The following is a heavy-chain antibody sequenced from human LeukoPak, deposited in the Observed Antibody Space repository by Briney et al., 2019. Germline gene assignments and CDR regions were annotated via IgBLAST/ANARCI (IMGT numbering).Heavy chain of an antibody. Sequence: ASVKVSCKACGYPFTGHYMHWVRQAPGQGLEWMGWINPNSGGTDYAQKFQGRVTMTRDTSISTAYMELSRLRSDDTAVYYCAIGIITMIVVDPFLDYWGQGTLVTVSS. V-gene: IGHV1-2*02. D-gene: IGHD3-22*01. CDR1: GYPFTGHY. CDR2: INPNSGGT. CDR3: AIGIITMIVVDPFLDY. J-gene: IGHJ4*02.